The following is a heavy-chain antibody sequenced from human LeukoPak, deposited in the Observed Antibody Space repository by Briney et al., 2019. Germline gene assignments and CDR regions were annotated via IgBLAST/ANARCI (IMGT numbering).Heavy chain of an antibody. CDR2: INPNSGGT. Sequence: SVKVSCMASGYTFTGYYMHWVRQAPGQGLEWMGWINPNSGGTNYAQKFQGRVTMTRDTSISTAYMELSRLRSDDTAVYYCALTAIPGDWFDPWGQGTLVTVSS. D-gene: IGHD2-21*02. CDR1: GYTFTGYY. J-gene: IGHJ5*02. V-gene: IGHV1-2*02. CDR3: ALTAIPGDWFDP.